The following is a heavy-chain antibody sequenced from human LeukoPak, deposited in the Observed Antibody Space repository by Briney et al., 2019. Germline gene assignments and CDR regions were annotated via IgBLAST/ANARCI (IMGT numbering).Heavy chain of an antibody. V-gene: IGHV4-59*08. J-gene: IGHJ6*02. CDR2: IYHSGST. CDR3: ARLGAAAGHYYYNGMDV. Sequence: TSSETLSLTCTVSGGSISSYYWSWIRQPPGKGLEWIGYIYHSGSTNYNPSLKSRVTISVDTSKNQFSLKLSSVTAADTAVYYCARLGAAAGHYYYNGMDVWGQGTAVTVSS. CDR1: GGSISSYY. D-gene: IGHD6-13*01.